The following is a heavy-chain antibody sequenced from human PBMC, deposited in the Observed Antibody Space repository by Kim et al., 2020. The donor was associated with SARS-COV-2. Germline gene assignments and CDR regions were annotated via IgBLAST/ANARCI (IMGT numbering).Heavy chain of an antibody. D-gene: IGHD3-10*01. CDR1: GGSISSSSYY. CDR2: IYYSGST. Sequence: SETLSLTCTVSGGSISSSSYYWGWIRQPPGKGLEGIGSIYYSGSTHYNPSLKSRVTISVDTSKNQFSLKLSSVTAADTAVDYCTRDFPYGSGRGNWGQGT. V-gene: IGHV4-39*07. J-gene: IGHJ4*02. CDR3: TRDFPYGSGRGN.